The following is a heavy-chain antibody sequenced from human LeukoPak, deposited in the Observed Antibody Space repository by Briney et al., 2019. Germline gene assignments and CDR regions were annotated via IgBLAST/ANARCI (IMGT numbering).Heavy chain of an antibody. J-gene: IGHJ6*02. CDR1: GFTFSSYA. CDR3: ARDHLVGGATPVANDYYYGMDV. V-gene: IGHV3-30-3*01. Sequence: GGSLRLSCAASGFTFSSYAMHWVRQAPGKGLEWVTVISYDGSNKYYADSVKGRFTISRDNSKNTLYLQMHSLRAEDTAVYYCARDHLVGGATPVANDYYYGMDVWGQGTTVTVSS. D-gene: IGHD1-26*01. CDR2: ISYDGSNK.